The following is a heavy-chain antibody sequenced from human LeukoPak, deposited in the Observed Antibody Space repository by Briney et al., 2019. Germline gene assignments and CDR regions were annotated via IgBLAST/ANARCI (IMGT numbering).Heavy chain of an antibody. CDR3: ARDGYYGSGPPDY. J-gene: IGHJ4*02. D-gene: IGHD3-10*01. CDR1: GGSISSGGYY. Sequence: SETLSLTCTVSGGSISSGGYYWSWIRQHPGKGLEWIGYIYYSRSTYYNPSLKSRVTISVDTSKNQFSLKLSSVTAADTAVYYCARDGYYGSGPPDYWGQGTLVTVSS. CDR2: IYYSRST. V-gene: IGHV4-31*03.